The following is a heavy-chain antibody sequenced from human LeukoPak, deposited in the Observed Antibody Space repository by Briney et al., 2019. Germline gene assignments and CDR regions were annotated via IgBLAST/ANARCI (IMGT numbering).Heavy chain of an antibody. V-gene: IGHV3-30*18. J-gene: IGHJ4*02. Sequence: GGSLRLSCAASGFTFSSYGMHWVRQAPGKGLEWVAVISYDGSNKYYADSVKGRFTISRDNSKNTLYLQMNSLRAEDTAVYYRAKDRGGYRVFDYWGQGTLVTVSS. CDR2: ISYDGSNK. D-gene: IGHD2-15*01. CDR1: GFTFSSYG. CDR3: AKDRGGYRVFDY.